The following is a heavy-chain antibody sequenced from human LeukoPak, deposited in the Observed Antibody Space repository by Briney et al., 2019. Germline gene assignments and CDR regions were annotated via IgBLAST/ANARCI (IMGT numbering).Heavy chain of an antibody. Sequence: GGSLRLSCVDSGITFSDHSMNWVRQAPGKGPEWISYISLSSNTIYYADSVRGRFTVSRDNAKNSLYLQMNSLRVDDTAQYYCARVAVGSRQLPASKYFDYWGQGTLVIVSS. D-gene: IGHD2-2*01. CDR1: GITFSDHS. V-gene: IGHV3-48*04. CDR3: ARVAVGSRQLPASKYFDY. J-gene: IGHJ4*02. CDR2: ISLSSNTI.